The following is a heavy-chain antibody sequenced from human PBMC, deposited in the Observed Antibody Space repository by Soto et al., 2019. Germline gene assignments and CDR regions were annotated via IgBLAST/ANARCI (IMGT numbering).Heavy chain of an antibody. CDR2: INPDGGGT. CDR1: GFTLTGYY. V-gene: IGHV1-2*02. J-gene: IGHJ4*02. D-gene: IGHD2-8*01. Sequence: ASVKVSCKASGFTLTGYYIHWVRQAPGQGLEWMGWINPDGGGTEYAQNFQDRFTMTRDRSISTVYMEVNRLRVDDTAVYFCAREQKAYGIPTFDDWGRGTLVTVS. CDR3: AREQKAYGIPTFDD.